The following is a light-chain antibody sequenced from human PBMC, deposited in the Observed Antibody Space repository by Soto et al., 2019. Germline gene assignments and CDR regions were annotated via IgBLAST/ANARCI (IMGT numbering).Light chain of an antibody. CDR3: QHYVPSPETWT. Sequence: EIVLTQSPGTLSLSPGESATLSCRASQSVGRNYLAWFQHKPDQAPRLLIYDASNRATGVPDRFSGSGSGTDFTLSVTRLEPEDFAVYYCQHYVPSPETWTFGQGTKVEIK. J-gene: IGKJ1*01. CDR2: DAS. CDR1: QSVGRNY. V-gene: IGKV3-20*01.